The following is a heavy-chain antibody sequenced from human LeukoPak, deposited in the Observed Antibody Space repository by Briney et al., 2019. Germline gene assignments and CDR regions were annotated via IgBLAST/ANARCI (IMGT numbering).Heavy chain of an antibody. D-gene: IGHD5-12*01. CDR1: GGSISSGDYY. Sequence: SQTLSLTCTVSGGSISSGDYYWSWIRQPPGKGLEWIGYIYYSGSTYYNPSLKSRVTISVDTSKNQFSLKLSSVTAADTAVYYCARGGYSGYDFYFDYGGQGPLVTFSS. V-gene: IGHV4-30-4*01. CDR2: IYYSGST. CDR3: ARGGYSGYDFYFDY. J-gene: IGHJ4*02.